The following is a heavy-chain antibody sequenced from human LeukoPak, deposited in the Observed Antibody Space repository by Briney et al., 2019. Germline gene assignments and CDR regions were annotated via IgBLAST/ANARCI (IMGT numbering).Heavy chain of an antibody. J-gene: IGHJ4*02. CDR3: ARASVVRLIFDY. Sequence: SETLSLTCTVSGDSISSYYWSWIRQPPGKGLEWIGYIYYSGSTNYNPSLKSRVTISVDTSKNQFSLKLSSVTAADTAVYYCARASVVRLIFDYWGQGTLVTVSS. CDR1: GDSISSYY. V-gene: IGHV4-59*08. D-gene: IGHD3-10*01. CDR2: IYYSGST.